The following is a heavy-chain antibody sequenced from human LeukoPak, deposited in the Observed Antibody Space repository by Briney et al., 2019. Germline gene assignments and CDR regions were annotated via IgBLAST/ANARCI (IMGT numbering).Heavy chain of an antibody. CDR3: ARDRGSSWYVDY. Sequence: ASVKVSRTTTGYSFTVYYIHWVRQAPGQGLEWMGWINPSSGGTEYAQKFQGRVTMTGDTSSSTAYMELSRLRSDDTAVYYCARDRGSSWYVDYWGQGNLVTVSS. CDR1: GYSFTVYY. J-gene: IGHJ4*02. CDR2: INPSSGGT. D-gene: IGHD6-13*01. V-gene: IGHV1-2*02.